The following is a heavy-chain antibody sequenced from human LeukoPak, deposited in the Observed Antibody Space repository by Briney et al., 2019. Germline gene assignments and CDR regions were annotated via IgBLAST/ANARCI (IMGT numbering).Heavy chain of an antibody. V-gene: IGHV1-46*01. Sequence: GASVKVSCKSSGYTFSAYYIHWVRQAPGQGLEWMGFINPSGGSTSYAQKFQGRVTMTRDKSTNTVYMELSGLRSEDTAVYYCARGFPPLDYWGQGALVTVSS. CDR3: ARGFPPLDY. CDR1: GYTFSAYY. CDR2: INPSGGST. J-gene: IGHJ4*02.